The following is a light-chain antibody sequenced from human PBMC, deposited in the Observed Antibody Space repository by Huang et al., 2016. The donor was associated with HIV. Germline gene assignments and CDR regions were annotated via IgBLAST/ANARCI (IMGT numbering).Light chain of an antibody. Sequence: EIVMTQSPGTLSVSPGERATLSCRASQSVSSNLAWYQQKPGQAPRLLIYGASTRATVIPARFSGSGSGTEFTLTISSLQSEDSAVYYCQQYNNWPRTFGQGTKVEIK. CDR2: GAS. CDR3: QQYNNWPRT. V-gene: IGKV3-15*01. J-gene: IGKJ1*01. CDR1: QSVSSN.